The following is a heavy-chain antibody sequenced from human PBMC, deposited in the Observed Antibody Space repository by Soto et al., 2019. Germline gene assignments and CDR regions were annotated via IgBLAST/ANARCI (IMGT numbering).Heavy chain of an antibody. J-gene: IGHJ6*02. CDR2: IVVGSGNT. V-gene: IGHV1-58*02. CDR3: AADSGSSWYNYGMYV. CDR1: GFTFTSSA. Sequence: QMQLVQSGPEVKKPGTSVKVSCKASGFTFTSSAMQWVRQARGQRLEWIGWIVVGSGNTNYAQKFQERVTITRDMSTSTAYMELSSLRSEDTAVYYCAADSGSSWYNYGMYVWGQGTTVTVSS. D-gene: IGHD6-13*01.